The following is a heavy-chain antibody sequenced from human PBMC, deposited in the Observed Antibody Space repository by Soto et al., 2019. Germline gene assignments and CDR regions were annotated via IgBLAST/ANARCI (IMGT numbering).Heavy chain of an antibody. Sequence: ASVKVSCKASGYTFTSYGISWVRQAPGQGLEWMGWISAYNGNTHYAQKLQGRVTMTTDTSTSTAYMELRSLRSDDTAVYYCAVTNPDSSSVPFNYWGQGTLVTVSS. CDR2: ISAYNGNT. V-gene: IGHV1-18*04. CDR3: AVTNPDSSSVPFNY. J-gene: IGHJ4*02. CDR1: GYTFTSYG. D-gene: IGHD6-6*01.